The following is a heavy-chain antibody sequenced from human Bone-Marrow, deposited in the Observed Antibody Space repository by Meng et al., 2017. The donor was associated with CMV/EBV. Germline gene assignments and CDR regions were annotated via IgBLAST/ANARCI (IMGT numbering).Heavy chain of an antibody. D-gene: IGHD3-9*01. CDR2: IIPILGIA. J-gene: IGHJ6*02. CDR1: GGTFSSYA. CDR3: ARDVELGDRYYDILTGYYSYYYYGMDV. Sequence: SVKVSCKASGGTFSSYAISWVRQAPGQGLEWMGGIIPILGIANYAQKFQGRVTMTRDTSTSTVYMELSSLRSEDTAVYYCARDVELGDRYYDILTGYYSYYYYGMDVWGQGTTVTVSS. V-gene: IGHV1-69*10.